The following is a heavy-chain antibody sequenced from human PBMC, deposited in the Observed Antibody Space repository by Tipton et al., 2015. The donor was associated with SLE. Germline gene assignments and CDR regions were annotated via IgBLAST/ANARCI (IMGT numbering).Heavy chain of an antibody. CDR2: ISGSSHFI. J-gene: IGHJ4*02. V-gene: IGHV3-21*06. CDR3: VKSWGV. D-gene: IGHD2-8*01. CDR1: GFSFSGFD. Sequence: SLRLSCEASGFSFSGFDMNWVRQAPGKGLEWVSLISGSSHFIYYADSVKGRFTISRDNAKNSLYLQMSSLKVEDTAIYYCVKSWGVWGQLTLVTVSS.